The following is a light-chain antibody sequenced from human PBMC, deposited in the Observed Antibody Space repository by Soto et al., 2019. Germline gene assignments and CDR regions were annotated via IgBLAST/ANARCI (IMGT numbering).Light chain of an antibody. CDR3: SSYTSSSTLFV. V-gene: IGLV2-14*01. CDR2: DVS. J-gene: IGLJ1*01. Sequence: QSVLTQPASVSGSPGQSITISCTGTSSDVGGYNYVSWYQQHPCKAPTLMMYDVSNRPSGVSNRFSCSKSANTASLPISGLLAEDEDAYYCSSYTSSSTLFVFGTGTKLTVL. CDR1: SSDVGGYNY.